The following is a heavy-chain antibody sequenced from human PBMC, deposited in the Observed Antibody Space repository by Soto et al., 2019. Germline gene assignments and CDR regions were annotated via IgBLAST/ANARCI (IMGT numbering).Heavy chain of an antibody. J-gene: IGHJ6*02. CDR2: IIPLFGKT. CDR1: GDTFKNCV. D-gene: IGHD3-10*01. CDR3: AAELGFGKLSVV. V-gene: IGHV1-69*01. Sequence: VQVVKSGVEVRRPGSSVKVSCKASGDTFKNCVISWVRQAPGQGLEWMGGIIPLFGKTNFAQRFQGRLTITTDESTTTAYMELSRLRSEDTATYYCAAELGFGKLSVVWGQGTTVIVSS.